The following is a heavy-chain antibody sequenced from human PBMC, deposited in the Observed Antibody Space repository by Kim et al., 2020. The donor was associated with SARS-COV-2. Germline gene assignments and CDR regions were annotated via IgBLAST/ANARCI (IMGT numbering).Heavy chain of an antibody. Sequence: GSTTSTPTHKSRVTISVDTSRNQFSLKLSSVTAADTAVYYCARLTVHVDYWGQGTLVTVSS. D-gene: IGHD1-1*01. J-gene: IGHJ4*02. V-gene: IGHV4-59*08. CDR3: ARLTVHVDY. CDR2: GST.